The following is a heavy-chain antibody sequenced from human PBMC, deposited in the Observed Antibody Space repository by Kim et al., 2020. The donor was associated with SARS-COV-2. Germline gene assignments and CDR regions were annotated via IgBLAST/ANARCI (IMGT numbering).Heavy chain of an antibody. J-gene: IGHJ4*02. Sequence: GGSLRLSCVASGFTFSSYEMMWVRQVPGKGLEWVSYISSSAGIKYHADSVKGRFTVSRDNAKDSLYLQMNSLRVEDTAVYYCVSKLGRPLEYWGQGTLVT. V-gene: IGHV3-48*03. D-gene: IGHD7-27*01. CDR3: VSKLGRPLEY. CDR2: ISSSAGIK. CDR1: GFTFSSYE.